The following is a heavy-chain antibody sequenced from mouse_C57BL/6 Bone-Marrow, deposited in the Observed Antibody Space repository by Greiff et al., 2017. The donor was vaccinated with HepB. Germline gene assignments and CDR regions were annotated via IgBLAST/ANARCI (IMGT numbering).Heavy chain of an antibody. CDR2: IDPENGDT. CDR3: TRGYDWMDY. CDR1: GFNIKDDY. J-gene: IGHJ4*01. D-gene: IGHD2-2*01. V-gene: IGHV14-4*01. Sequence: VQLQQSGAELVRPGASVKLSCTASGFNIKDDYMHWVKQRPEQGLEWIGWIDPENGDTEYASKFQGKATITADTSSNTAYLQLSSLTSEDTAVYYCTRGYDWMDYWGQGTSVTSPQ.